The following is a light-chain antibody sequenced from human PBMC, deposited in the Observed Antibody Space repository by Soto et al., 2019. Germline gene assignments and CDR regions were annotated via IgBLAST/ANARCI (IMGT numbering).Light chain of an antibody. J-gene: IGKJ1*01. Sequence: EIVLTQSPGILSLSPGERATLSCRASQSVSSSYLAWYQQKPGQAPRLLIYDASSRATGIPDRFSGSGSGTDFTLTISRLEPEDFAVYYCHQYGSSPGTFGQGTKVEIK. CDR2: DAS. CDR1: QSVSSSY. V-gene: IGKV3-20*01. CDR3: HQYGSSPGT.